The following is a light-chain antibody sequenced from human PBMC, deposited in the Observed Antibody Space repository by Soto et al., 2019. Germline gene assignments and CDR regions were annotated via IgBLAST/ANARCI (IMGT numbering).Light chain of an antibody. V-gene: IGKV3-20*01. CDR2: AAS. Sequence: EFELTQSSGTLSVYPGERSPPSCRASQTVSSYLAWYQQKPGQAPRLLIYAASSRATGIPDRFSGSGSGTDFTLTIRRLEPEDFAVYYCQQYGSSYPWTFGQGTKVDIK. CDR1: QTVSSY. J-gene: IGKJ1*01. CDR3: QQYGSSYPWT.